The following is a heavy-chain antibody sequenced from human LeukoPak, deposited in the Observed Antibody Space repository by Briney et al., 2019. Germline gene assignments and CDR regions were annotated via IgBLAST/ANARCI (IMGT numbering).Heavy chain of an antibody. D-gene: IGHD3-22*01. J-gene: IGHJ4*02. CDR2: IIPIFGTA. CDR3: ARVPQGSSGYYYFDY. V-gene: IGHV1-69*13. CDR1: GGTFSSYA. Sequence: SVKVSCKASGGTFSSYAISWVRQAPGQGLEWMGGIIPIFGTANYAQKFQGRVTITADESTSTAYMELSSLRSEDTAVYYCARVPQGSSGYYYFDYWGQGTLVTVSS.